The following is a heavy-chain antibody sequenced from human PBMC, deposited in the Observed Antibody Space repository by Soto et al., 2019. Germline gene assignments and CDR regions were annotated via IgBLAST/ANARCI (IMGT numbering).Heavy chain of an antibody. D-gene: IGHD4-17*01. CDR1: GFTFSTYA. CDR3: ARGGRAYGDYGAL. Sequence: QVQLVESGGGVVQPGRSLRLSCAASGFTFSTYAMHWVRQAPGKGLEWVAVISYDGNNEHYADSVKGRFTISRDNSRNTLYRQMNSLSPEDTAVYYCARGGRAYGDYGALWGQGTLVTVSS. V-gene: IGHV3-30-3*01. J-gene: IGHJ1*01. CDR2: ISYDGNNE.